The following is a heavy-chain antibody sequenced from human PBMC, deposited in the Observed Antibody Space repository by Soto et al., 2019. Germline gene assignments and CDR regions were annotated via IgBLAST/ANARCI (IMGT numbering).Heavy chain of an antibody. CDR2: ISGSGDST. Sequence: EVRLLESGGGLVQPGGSLRLSCAASGFTFSVYAMSWVRQAPGKGLEWVSGISGSGDSTHYADSVKGRFTASRDNSKSMLYLQTNSLRAEDTAIYYFAKALYGGFTYWGQGTLVTVSS. CDR3: AKALYGGFTY. D-gene: IGHD3-10*01. J-gene: IGHJ4*02. V-gene: IGHV3-23*01. CDR1: GFTFSVYA.